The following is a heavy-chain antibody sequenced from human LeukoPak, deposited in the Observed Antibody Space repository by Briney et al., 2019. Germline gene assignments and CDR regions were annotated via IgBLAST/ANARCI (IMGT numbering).Heavy chain of an antibody. Sequence: ASVKVSCKASGYTLTSYAMHWVRQAPGQRLEWMGWINAGNGNTKYSQKFQGRVTITRDTSASTAYMELSSLRSEDTAVYYCARRIAAAGDNWFDPWGQGTLVTVSS. D-gene: IGHD6-13*01. CDR1: GYTLTSYA. J-gene: IGHJ5*02. CDR2: INAGNGNT. V-gene: IGHV1-3*01. CDR3: ARRIAAAGDNWFDP.